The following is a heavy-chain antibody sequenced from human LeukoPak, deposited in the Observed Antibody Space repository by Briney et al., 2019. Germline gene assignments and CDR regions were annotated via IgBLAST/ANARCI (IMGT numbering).Heavy chain of an antibody. CDR3: AKDRGEKTVNYYYYMDV. V-gene: IGHV3-30*18. CDR2: ISYDGSNK. Sequence: PGGSLRLSCAASGFTFSSYGMHWVRQAPGKGLEWMAVISYDGSNKYYADSVKGRFTISRDNSKNTLYLQMNSLRGEDTAVYYCAKDRGEKTVNYYYYMDVWGKGTTVTVSS. J-gene: IGHJ6*03. CDR1: GFTFSSYG. D-gene: IGHD4-17*01.